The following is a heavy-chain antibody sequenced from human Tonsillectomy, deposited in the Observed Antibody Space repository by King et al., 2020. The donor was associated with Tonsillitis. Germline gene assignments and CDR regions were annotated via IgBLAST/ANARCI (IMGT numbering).Heavy chain of an antibody. V-gene: IGHV5-51*01. J-gene: IGHJ4*02. CDR2: IQPGDSEV. D-gene: IGHD1-26*01. CDR3: ARSVGSTTCLNH. Sequence: VQLVESGPEVKKPGESLKISCTGSGYVFGKYWVGWVRQMPGKGLEWVGLIQPGDSEVRYNPAFEGLVTMSADRSINTAYLHLSGLRASDSAMYYCARSVGSTTCLNHWGQGTLVTVSS. CDR1: GYVFGKYW.